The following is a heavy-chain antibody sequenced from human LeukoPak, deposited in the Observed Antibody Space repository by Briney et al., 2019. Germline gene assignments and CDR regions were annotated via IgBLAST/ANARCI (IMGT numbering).Heavy chain of an antibody. V-gene: IGHV1-69*05. Sequence: GASLKVSCKASGYTFSGYYMHWVRQAPGHGLEWMGGMIPIFVTANYAQKFQGRVTTTTDESTSTAYMELSSLRSEDTAVYYCARGHSSGSLDYWGQGTLVTVSS. CDR3: ARGHSSGSLDY. J-gene: IGHJ4*02. CDR2: MIPIFVTA. D-gene: IGHD3-22*01. CDR1: GYTFSGYY.